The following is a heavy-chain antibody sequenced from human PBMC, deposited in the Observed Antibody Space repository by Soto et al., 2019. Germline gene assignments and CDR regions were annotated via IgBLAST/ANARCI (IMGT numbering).Heavy chain of an antibody. D-gene: IGHD2-15*01. J-gene: IGHJ4*02. Sequence: QVQLQQWGAGLLKPSETLSLTCAVYGGSFSGYYWSWIRQPPGKGLEWSGEINHSGSTNYNPSLKRRVTISVDTSKIQFSLKLSSVTAADTAVYYCARGAKDARIVVVVAAYFDYWGQGTLVTVSS. CDR1: GGSFSGYY. V-gene: IGHV4-34*01. CDR3: ARGAKDARIVVVVAAYFDY. CDR2: INHSGST.